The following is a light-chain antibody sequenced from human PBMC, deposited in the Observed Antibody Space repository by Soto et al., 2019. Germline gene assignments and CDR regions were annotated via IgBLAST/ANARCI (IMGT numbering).Light chain of an antibody. Sequence: QSALTQPASVSGSPGQSITISCTGTSSDVGGYNYVSWYQQHPGKAPKLMIYDVSNRPSGVSNRFSGSKSGNTASLTISVLQAEDEADYYCSSYTSSSTLLFGGGTKVTVL. CDR1: SSDVGGYNY. CDR2: DVS. J-gene: IGLJ2*01. CDR3: SSYTSSSTLL. V-gene: IGLV2-14*01.